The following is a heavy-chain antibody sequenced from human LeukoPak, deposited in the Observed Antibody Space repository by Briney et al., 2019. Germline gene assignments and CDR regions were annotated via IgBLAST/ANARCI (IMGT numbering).Heavy chain of an antibody. J-gene: IGHJ4*02. CDR2: LGSDGGR. V-gene: IGHV3-23*01. D-gene: IGHD1-1*01. Sequence: PGGSLRLSCAASGVTLSNNATSSVRQAPGKGLEWVSALGSDGGRYYADSVKGRFTISRDNSKNTLYLEMNRLRSEDTAAYYCAKDILNWEFDYWGQGTLVTVSS. CDR1: GVTLSNNA. CDR3: AKDILNWEFDY.